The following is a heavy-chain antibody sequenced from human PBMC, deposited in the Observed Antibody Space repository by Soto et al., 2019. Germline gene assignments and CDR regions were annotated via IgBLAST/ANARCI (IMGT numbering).Heavy chain of an antibody. CDR3: ARTLRWYRLDY. J-gene: IGHJ4*02. Sequence: ASVKVSCKASGYTFTGYYMHWVRQAPGQGLEWMGWINPNSGGTNYAQKFQGRVTMTRDTSKSTAYMELSSLRSEDTAVYYCARTLRWYRLDYWGQGTLVTVSS. V-gene: IGHV1-2*02. D-gene: IGHD6-13*01. CDR2: INPNSGGT. CDR1: GYTFTGYY.